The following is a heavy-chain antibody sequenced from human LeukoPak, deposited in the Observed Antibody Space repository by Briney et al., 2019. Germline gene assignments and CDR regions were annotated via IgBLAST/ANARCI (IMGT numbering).Heavy chain of an antibody. V-gene: IGHV3-20*04. Sequence: GGSLRLSCAASGFTFDDYGMSWVRQAPGKGLEWVSGINWSGGSTVYADSVKGRFTISRDNAKNSLYLQMNSLRAEDTALYYGARASHYSDSSDYPDYWGQGTLVTVSS. CDR1: GFTFDDYG. J-gene: IGHJ4*02. CDR2: INWSGGST. D-gene: IGHD3-22*01. CDR3: ARASHYSDSSDYPDY.